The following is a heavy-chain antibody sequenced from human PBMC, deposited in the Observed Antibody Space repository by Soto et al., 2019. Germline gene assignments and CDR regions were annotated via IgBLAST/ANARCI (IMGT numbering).Heavy chain of an antibody. CDR2: ISYDGSNK. Sequence: QVQLVESGGGVVQPGRSLRLSCAASGFTFSSYGMHWVRQAPGKGLEWVAVISYDGSNKYYADSVKGRFTISRDNSKNTLYLQMNSLRAEDTAVYYCARGSPTTAYFDYWGQGTLVTVSS. CDR1: GFTFSSYG. D-gene: IGHD1-26*01. J-gene: IGHJ4*02. V-gene: IGHV3-30*03. CDR3: ARGSPTTAYFDY.